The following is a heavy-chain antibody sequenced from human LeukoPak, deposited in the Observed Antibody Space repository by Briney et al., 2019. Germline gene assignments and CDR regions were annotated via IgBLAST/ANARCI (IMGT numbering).Heavy chain of an antibody. Sequence: ASVKVSCKASGYTFSSYDINWVRQATGHGLEWMGWMNPNSGDTDYAQKFQGRLTMTRNTSISTAYMELSSLGSEDTAVYYCARGPYSIAWYADYWSQGTLVTVSS. CDR3: ARGPYSIAWYADY. CDR1: GYTFSSYD. CDR2: MNPNSGDT. D-gene: IGHD6-19*01. V-gene: IGHV1-8*01. J-gene: IGHJ4*02.